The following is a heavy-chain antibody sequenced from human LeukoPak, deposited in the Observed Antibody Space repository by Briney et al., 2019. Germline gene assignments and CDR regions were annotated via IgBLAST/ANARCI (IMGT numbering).Heavy chain of an antibody. V-gene: IGHV3-48*01. J-gene: IGHJ4*02. D-gene: IGHD2-15*01. CDR2: ISSSGSTI. CDR1: GFTFSTYS. Sequence: QPGGSLRLSCAASGFTFSTYSMNWVRQAPGKGLEWVSYISSSGSTIYYADSVKGRFTISRDNSKNTLYLQMNSLRAEDTAVYYCARELPPVVTYYFDYWGQGTLVTVSS. CDR3: ARELPPVVTYYFDY.